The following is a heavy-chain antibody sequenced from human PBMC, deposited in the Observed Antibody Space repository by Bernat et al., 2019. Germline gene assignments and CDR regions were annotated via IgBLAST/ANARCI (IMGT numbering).Heavy chain of an antibody. Sequence: QVQLVQSGAEVKKPGSSVKVSCKASGGTFSSYAISWVRQAPGQGLDWMGGIIPIFGIANYAQKFQGRVTITADKSTSTAYMELSSLRSEDKAVYYCASSAVVVVPAAMPNDAFDIWGQGTMVTVSS. J-gene: IGHJ3*02. CDR2: IIPIFGIA. V-gene: IGHV1-69*17. D-gene: IGHD2-2*01. CDR1: GGTFSSYA. CDR3: ASSAVVVVPAAMPNDAFDI.